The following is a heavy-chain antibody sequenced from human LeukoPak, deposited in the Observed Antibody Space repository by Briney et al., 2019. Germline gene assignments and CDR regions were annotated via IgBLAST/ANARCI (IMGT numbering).Heavy chain of an antibody. J-gene: IGHJ3*02. V-gene: IGHV3-7*03. CDR3: AKDNYYGSGSYGPNDAFDI. CDR2: IKQDGSEK. Sequence: GGSLRLSCAASGFTFSSYWMSWVRQAPGKGLEWVANIKQDGSEKYYVDSVKGRFTISRDNAKNSLYLQMNSLRAEDTAVYYCAKDNYYGSGSYGPNDAFDIWGQGTMVTVSS. D-gene: IGHD3-10*01. CDR1: GFTFSSYW.